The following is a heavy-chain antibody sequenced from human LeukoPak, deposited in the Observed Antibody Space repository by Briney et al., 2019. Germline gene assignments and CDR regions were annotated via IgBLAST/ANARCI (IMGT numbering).Heavy chain of an antibody. D-gene: IGHD6-6*01. Sequence: SETLSLTCAVSGGSISTSSYYWGWIRQPPGKGLEWIGSFLSSGSTFYNPSLKSRVTISADTSKNQFSLKLTSVIAADTAVYYCARHVSSFHYPPDYWGQGTLVTVSS. CDR2: FLSSGST. J-gene: IGHJ4*02. CDR1: GGSISTSSYY. V-gene: IGHV4-39*01. CDR3: ARHVSSFHYPPDY.